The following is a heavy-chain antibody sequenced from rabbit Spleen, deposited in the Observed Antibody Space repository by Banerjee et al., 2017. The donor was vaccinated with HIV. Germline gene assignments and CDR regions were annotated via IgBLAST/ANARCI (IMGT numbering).Heavy chain of an antibody. Sequence: QSLEESGGDLVKPGASLTLTCTASGFSFISTYYMYWVRQAPGKGLEWIGCIYAGSSGSTYYASWAKGRFTISKTSSTTVTLQRTSLTAADTATYFCARSYSDSGGSYRYNLWGPGTLVTVS. J-gene: IGHJ4*01. V-gene: IGHV1S40*01. CDR2: IYAGSSGST. CDR1: GFSFISTYY. D-gene: IGHD8-1*01. CDR3: ARSYSDSGGSYRYNL.